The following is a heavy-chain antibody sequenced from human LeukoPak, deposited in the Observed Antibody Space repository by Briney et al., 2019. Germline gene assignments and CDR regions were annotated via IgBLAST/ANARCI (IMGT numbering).Heavy chain of an antibody. Sequence: GGSLRLSCAASGFTFSSYAMSWVRQAPGKGLEWVSAISDSGNTYHADSVKGRFTIFRDSSKNTLFLPMNRLRPEDAAVYYCAKAPVTTCRGAYCYPFDYWGQGTLVTVSS. CDR2: ISDSGNT. V-gene: IGHV3-23*01. CDR1: GFTFSSYA. J-gene: IGHJ4*02. D-gene: IGHD2-21*01. CDR3: AKAPVTTCRGAYCYPFDY.